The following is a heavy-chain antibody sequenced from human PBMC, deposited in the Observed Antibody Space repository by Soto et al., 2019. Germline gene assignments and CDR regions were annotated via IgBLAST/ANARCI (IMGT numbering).Heavy chain of an antibody. V-gene: IGHV1-18*01. CDR1: GYTFTSYG. CDR3: ARVFWFGELSLSLATLESFEY. CDR2: ISAYNGNT. D-gene: IGHD3-10*01. J-gene: IGHJ4*02. Sequence: ASVKVSCKASGYTFTSYGISWVRQAPGQGLEWMGWISAYNGNTNYAQKLQGRVTMTTDTSTSTAYMELRSLRSDDTAVYYCARVFWFGELSLSLATLESFEYWGQGTLVTVSS.